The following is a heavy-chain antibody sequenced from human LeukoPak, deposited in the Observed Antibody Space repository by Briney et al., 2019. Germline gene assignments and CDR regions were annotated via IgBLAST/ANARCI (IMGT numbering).Heavy chain of an antibody. D-gene: IGHD2-2*01. V-gene: IGHV3-21*01. J-gene: IGHJ4*02. CDR3: AVCSSTSCPDY. CDR2: ISSGGSNV. Sequence: GGSLRLSCAASGFSFSSYTMHWVRQAPGEGLEWVSSISSGGSNVFYGDSLKGRFTISRDNAKNSLHLQRNSLRVEDTAIYFCAVCSSTSCPDYWGQGTLVTVSS. CDR1: GFSFSSYT.